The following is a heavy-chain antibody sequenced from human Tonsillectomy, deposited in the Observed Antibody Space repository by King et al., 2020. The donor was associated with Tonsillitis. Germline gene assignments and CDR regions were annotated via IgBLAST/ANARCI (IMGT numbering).Heavy chain of an antibody. Sequence: QLQESGPGLVKPSETLSLTCTVSGGSISSYYWSWIRQPPGKGLEWIGYIYYSGSTNYNPSLKSRVTISVDTSKNQLSLKLSFVTAADTAVYYCARGRYDILTGFGNPVWFDPWGQGTLVTVSS. CDR1: GGSISSYY. D-gene: IGHD3-9*01. V-gene: IGHV4-59*01. CDR3: ARGRYDILTGFGNPVWFDP. J-gene: IGHJ5*02. CDR2: IYYSGST.